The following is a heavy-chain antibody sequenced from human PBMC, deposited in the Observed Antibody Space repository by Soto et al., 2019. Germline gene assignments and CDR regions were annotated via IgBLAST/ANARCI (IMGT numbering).Heavy chain of an antibody. D-gene: IGHD2-15*01. CDR1: GFFISSGNY. Sequence: PSETLSLTCAGSGFFISSGNYWCWLRKPRGRGLGCFGSILDGGNTYYNQSLKSRVTISVDMSKNQFSLKLNSVTAADTAVYYCARARWYDAFDVWGQGTVVTVSS. CDR2: ILDGGNT. J-gene: IGHJ3*01. CDR3: ARARWYDAFDV. V-gene: IGHV4-38-2*01.